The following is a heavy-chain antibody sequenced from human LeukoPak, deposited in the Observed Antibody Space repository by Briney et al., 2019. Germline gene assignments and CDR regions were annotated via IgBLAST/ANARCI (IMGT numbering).Heavy chain of an antibody. CDR1: GGSISSYY. CDR2: NNHSGST. J-gene: IGHJ4*02. Sequence: PSETLSLTCTVSGGSISSYYWSWIRQPPGKGLEWIGENNHSGSTNYNPSLKSRVTISVDTSKNQFSLKLSSVTAADTAVYYCARVVLGYSSGWYAPFDYWGQGTLVTVSS. CDR3: ARVVLGYSSGWYAPFDY. D-gene: IGHD6-19*01. V-gene: IGHV4-34*01.